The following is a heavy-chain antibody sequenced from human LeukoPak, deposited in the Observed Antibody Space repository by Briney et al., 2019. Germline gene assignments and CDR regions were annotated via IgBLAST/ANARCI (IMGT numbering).Heavy chain of an antibody. CDR1: GGSISSSSSY. CDR2: VYYSGNT. D-gene: IGHD6-19*01. Sequence: SETLSLTCTVSGGSISSSSSYWGWIRQPPGKGLEWVGSVYYSGNTYYNPSLKSRVTVSVDTSKNQSSLKLSSVTAADTAVYYCARHLPGWYYFDYWGQGTRVTVSS. CDR3: ARHLPGWYYFDY. V-gene: IGHV4-39*01. J-gene: IGHJ4*02.